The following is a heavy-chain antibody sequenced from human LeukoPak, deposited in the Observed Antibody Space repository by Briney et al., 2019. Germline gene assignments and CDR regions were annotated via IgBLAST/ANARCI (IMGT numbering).Heavy chain of an antibody. D-gene: IGHD1-26*01. CDR2: INPKRGGT. CDR1: GYTFTGYY. Sequence: ASVKVSCKASGYTFTGYYIHWVRQAPGQGPEWTGRINPKRGGTNYAQKFQGRVTMPRDTSISTVYMELSRLRSDATAVYSCAGASGSPNTFDYWGQGNLVTVSS. V-gene: IGHV1-2*06. J-gene: IGHJ4*02. CDR3: AGASGSPNTFDY.